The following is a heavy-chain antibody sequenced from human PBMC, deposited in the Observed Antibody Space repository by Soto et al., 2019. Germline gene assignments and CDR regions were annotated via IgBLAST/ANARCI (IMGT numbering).Heavy chain of an antibody. CDR1: GYTFTSYA. V-gene: IGHV1-3*01. Sequence: QVQLVQSGAEVKKPGASVKVSCKASGYTFTSYAMHWVRQAPGQRLEWMGWINAGNGNTKYSQKFQGRVTITRDTSESTAYMELSSLRSEDTAVYYCARNLMDYDILTGYYMGYYFDYWGQGTLVTVSS. CDR2: INAGNGNT. J-gene: IGHJ4*02. D-gene: IGHD3-9*01. CDR3: ARNLMDYDILTGYYMGYYFDY.